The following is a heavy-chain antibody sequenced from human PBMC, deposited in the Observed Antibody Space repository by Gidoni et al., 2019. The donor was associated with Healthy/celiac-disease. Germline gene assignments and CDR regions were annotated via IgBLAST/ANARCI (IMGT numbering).Heavy chain of an antibody. D-gene: IGHD3-10*01. V-gene: IGHV1-24*01. CDR3: ATDLWGGFGELLRGAFDI. J-gene: IGHJ3*02. CDR1: GYTLTELS. Sequence: QVQLVQSGAEVKKPGASVKVSCKVSGYTLTELSMHWVRQAPGKGLEWMGGFDPEDGETIYAQKFQGRVTMTEDTSTDTAYMELSSLRSEDTAVYYCATDLWGGFGELLRGAFDIWGQGTMVTVSS. CDR2: FDPEDGET.